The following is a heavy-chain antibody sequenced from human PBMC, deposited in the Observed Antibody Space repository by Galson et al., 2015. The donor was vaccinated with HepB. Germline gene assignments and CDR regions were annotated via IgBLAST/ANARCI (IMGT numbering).Heavy chain of an antibody. Sequence: SVKVSCKASGYTFTSYAMHWVRQAPGRRFEWMGWINAGNGNTKYSQEFQGRVTITRDTSASTAYMDLSSLGSEDTAVYYCARGYYDSSGYWAGYYFDYWGQGTLVTVSS. J-gene: IGHJ4*02. D-gene: IGHD3-22*01. CDR1: GYTFTSYA. CDR3: ARGYYDSSGYWAGYYFDY. V-gene: IGHV1-3*01. CDR2: INAGNGNT.